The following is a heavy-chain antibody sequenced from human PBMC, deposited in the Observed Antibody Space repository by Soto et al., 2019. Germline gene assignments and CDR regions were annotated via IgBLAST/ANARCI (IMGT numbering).Heavy chain of an antibody. CDR1: GGSISSYY. Sequence: PSETLSLTCTVSGGSISSYYWSWIRQPPGKGLEWIGYIYYSGSTNYNPSLKSRVTISVDTSKNQFSLKLSSVTAADTAVYYCARVAGIAAAGYYFDYWGQGTLVTVSS. CDR2: IYYSGST. J-gene: IGHJ4*02. CDR3: ARVAGIAAAGYYFDY. D-gene: IGHD6-13*01. V-gene: IGHV4-59*01.